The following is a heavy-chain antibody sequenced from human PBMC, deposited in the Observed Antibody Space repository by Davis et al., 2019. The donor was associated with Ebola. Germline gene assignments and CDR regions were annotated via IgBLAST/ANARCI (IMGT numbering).Heavy chain of an antibody. CDR3: ATSGIWGHDY. J-gene: IGHJ4*02. V-gene: IGHV3-15*01. CDR2: IKTKTEGGTT. CDR1: GLTFSNAW. D-gene: IGHD3-16*01. Sequence: PGGSLRLSCAASGLTFSNAWMSWVRQTPGKGLEWVGRIKTKTEGGTTDYVAPVKGRFTISRDDSKTTVYLQMNSLKTEDTAVYYCATSGIWGHDYWGQGTLVTVSS.